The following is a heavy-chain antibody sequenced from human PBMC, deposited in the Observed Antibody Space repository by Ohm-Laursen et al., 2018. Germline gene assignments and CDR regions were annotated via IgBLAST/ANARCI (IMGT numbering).Heavy chain of an antibody. CDR3: AREGKYYDSSGCFMGY. D-gene: IGHD3-22*01. J-gene: IGHJ4*02. Sequence: GTLSLTCIVSGGSISNYYWNWIRQPAGQGLEWIGRMSASGNTNYNPSLMSRVTMSIDTSKNQFFLKLSSVTAADTAVYYCAREGKYYDSSGCFMGYWGQGTLVTVSS. CDR2: MSASGNT. CDR1: GGSISNYY. V-gene: IGHV4-4*07.